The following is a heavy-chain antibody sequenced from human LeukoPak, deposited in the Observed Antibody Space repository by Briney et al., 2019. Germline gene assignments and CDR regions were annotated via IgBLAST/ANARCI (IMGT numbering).Heavy chain of an antibody. Sequence: GGSLRLSCAASGFTFSSYAMSWVRQAPGKGLEWVSAISGSGGSTYYADSVKDRFTISRDNSKNTLYLQMNSLRAEDTAVYYCAKVADIVVVPAATPNWFDPWGQGTLVTVSS. D-gene: IGHD2-2*02. CDR1: GFTFSSYA. CDR2: ISGSGGST. CDR3: AKVADIVVVPAATPNWFDP. J-gene: IGHJ5*02. V-gene: IGHV3-23*01.